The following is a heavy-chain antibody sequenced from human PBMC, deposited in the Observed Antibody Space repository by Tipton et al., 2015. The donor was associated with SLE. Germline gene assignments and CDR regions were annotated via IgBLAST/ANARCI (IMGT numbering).Heavy chain of an antibody. D-gene: IGHD3-22*01. J-gene: IGHJ3*02. Sequence: TLSLTCTVSGGSISSGGYYWSWIRQHPGKGLEWIGYIYYSGSTYYNPSLKSRVTISVDTSKNQFSLKLSSVTAADTAVYYCARSSITMIVVVISAFDIWGQGTMVTVSS. CDR3: ARSSITMIVVVISAFDI. V-gene: IGHV4-31*03. CDR2: IYYSGST. CDR1: GGSISSGGYY.